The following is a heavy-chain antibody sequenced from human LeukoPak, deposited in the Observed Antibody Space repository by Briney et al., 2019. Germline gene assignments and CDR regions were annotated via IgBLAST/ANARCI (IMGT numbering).Heavy chain of an antibody. D-gene: IGHD5-18*01. CDR1: GFTFSSYA. CDR2: ISGSGGST. J-gene: IGHJ3*02. V-gene: IGHV3-23*01. Sequence: GGSLRLSCAASGFTFSSYAMSWVRQAPGKGLEWVSAISGSGGSTYYADSVQGRFTISRDNSKNTLYLQMNSLRAEDTAAYSCAIIRGYSYGYGGEAFDIWDQGTMVTVSS. CDR3: AIIRGYSYGYGGEAFDI.